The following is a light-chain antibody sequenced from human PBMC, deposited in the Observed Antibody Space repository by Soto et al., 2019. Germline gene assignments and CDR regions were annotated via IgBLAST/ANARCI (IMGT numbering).Light chain of an antibody. CDR1: QSINNRY. CDR2: CAS. V-gene: IGKV3-20*01. J-gene: IGKJ3*01. CDR3: HQFGSSPGFT. Sequence: EIVLTQSPGTLYLSPGERATLSCRASQSINNRYLAWYQQKPGQAPRLLIYCASSRATGIPDRFIGSGSGTHFTLTISRLEPEDFAVYYFHQFGSSPGFTFGPGTKVAIK.